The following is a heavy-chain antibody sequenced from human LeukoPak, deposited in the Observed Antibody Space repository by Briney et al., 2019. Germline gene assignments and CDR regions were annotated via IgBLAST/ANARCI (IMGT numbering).Heavy chain of an antibody. CDR2: ISGGGNT. D-gene: IGHD2-21*01. V-gene: IGHV3-66*02. CDR3: ARGLADCGGDCSDY. J-gene: IGHJ4*02. Sequence: GGSLRLSCAASGFTVSNTYMNWVRQAPGKGLERVSGISGGGNTYYADSVKGRFTISRDISKNTLYLQMNGLRAEDTAVYYCARGLADCGGDCSDYWGQGTLVDVSS. CDR1: GFTVSNTY.